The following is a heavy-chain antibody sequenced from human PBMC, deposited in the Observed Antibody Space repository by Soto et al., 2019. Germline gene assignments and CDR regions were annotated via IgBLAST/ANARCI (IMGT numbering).Heavy chain of an antibody. V-gene: IGHV1-18*01. Sequence: QVQLVQSGAEVKKPGASVKVSCRASGYTFTSYVISWVRQAPAQGLEWMGWISAYNGNTNVAQKLQGRVTRTTDTSTSTAYMELRSLRSDDTAVYYCARVVATVAGPYGMDVWGQGTTVTVSS. CDR3: ARVVATVAGPYGMDV. D-gene: IGHD6-19*01. J-gene: IGHJ6*02. CDR1: GYTFTSYV. CDR2: ISAYNGNT.